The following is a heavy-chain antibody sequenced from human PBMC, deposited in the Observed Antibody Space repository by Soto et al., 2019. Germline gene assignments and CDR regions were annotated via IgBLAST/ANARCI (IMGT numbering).Heavy chain of an antibody. Sequence: ASVKVSCKASGYTFPTFDINWVRQATGQGLEWVGWINPNSGNTGYAQKLQGRVTMTSSTSISTAYMELSSLRSDDTAVYYCARGVSIAASDYWGRGTLVTVSS. CDR2: INPNSGNT. J-gene: IGHJ4*02. D-gene: IGHD6-6*01. CDR1: GYTFPTFD. V-gene: IGHV1-8*01. CDR3: ARGVSIAASDY.